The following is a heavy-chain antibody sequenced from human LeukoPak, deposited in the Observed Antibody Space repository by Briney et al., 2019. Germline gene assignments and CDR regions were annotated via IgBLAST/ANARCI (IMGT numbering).Heavy chain of an antibody. V-gene: IGHV3-21*01. D-gene: IGHD3-22*01. J-gene: IGHJ4*02. Sequence: GGSLRLSCAASGFTFSSYSMNWVRQAPGKGLEWVSSISSSSSYIYYADSVKGQFAISRDNAKNSLYLQMNSLRAEDTAVYYCANYYDSSGLRYWGQGTLVTVSS. CDR3: ANYYDSSGLRY. CDR1: GFTFSSYS. CDR2: ISSSSSYI.